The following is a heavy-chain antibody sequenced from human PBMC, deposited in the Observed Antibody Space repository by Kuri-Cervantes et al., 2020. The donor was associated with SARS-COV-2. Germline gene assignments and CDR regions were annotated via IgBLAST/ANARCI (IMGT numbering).Heavy chain of an antibody. CDR3: ARGPGLYSRKAYGMDV. J-gene: IGHJ6*02. Sequence: SETLSLTCAVCGGSFSGYYWSWIRQPPGKGLEWIGEINHSGSTNYNPSLKSRVTISVDTSKNQFSLKLSSVTAADTAVYYCARGPGLYSRKAYGMDVWGQGTTVTVSS. V-gene: IGHV4-34*01. CDR2: INHSGST. CDR1: GGSFSGYY. D-gene: IGHD3-16*02.